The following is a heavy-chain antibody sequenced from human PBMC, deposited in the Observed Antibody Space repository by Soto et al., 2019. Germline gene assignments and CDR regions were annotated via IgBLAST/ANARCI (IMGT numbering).Heavy chain of an antibody. CDR2: MKEDGTEK. D-gene: IGHD4-4*01. CDR3: TRGHYSRNL. CDR1: TFTLSDYW. V-gene: IGHV3-7*04. J-gene: IGHJ4*02. Sequence: EVHLVESGGGLVQPWGSLRLSCASSTFTLSDYWINWVRQAPGKGLEWVANMKEDGTEKFYVDSVKGRFTISRDSAKNSVYLQMNSLRAEDTAIYFGTRGHYSRNLGGQGKLVTVSS.